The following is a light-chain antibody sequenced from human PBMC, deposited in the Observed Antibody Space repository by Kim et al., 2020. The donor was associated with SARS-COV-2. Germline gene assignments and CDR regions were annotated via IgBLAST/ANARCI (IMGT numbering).Light chain of an antibody. CDR1: SAYSTYA. Sequence: ASVTLTCTLSSAYSTYAIAWHKQQPQKGPRFLMKLNSDGSHTKGDGIPDRFSGSSSGAERYLTISSLQSEDEADYYCQTWATGIHVFGSGTKVTVL. V-gene: IGLV4-69*01. CDR2: LNSDGSH. CDR3: QTWATGIHV. J-gene: IGLJ1*01.